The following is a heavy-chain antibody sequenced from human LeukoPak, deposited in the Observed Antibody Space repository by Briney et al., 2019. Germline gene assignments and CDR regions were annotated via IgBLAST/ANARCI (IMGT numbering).Heavy chain of an antibody. V-gene: IGHV4-31*03. Sequence: SQTLSLTCTVSGDSISTGGYYGTWGRQHPGRGLEWIGNSYFSGSPNYNPSLKRRVAISVDTSKNQFFLNLTSVTVADTAVYYCARVQTYFFDSRGLFYFDYWGQGTLVTVSS. D-gene: IGHD3-22*01. CDR3: ARVQTYFFDSRGLFYFDY. J-gene: IGHJ4*02. CDR1: GDSISTGGYY. CDR2: SYFSGSP.